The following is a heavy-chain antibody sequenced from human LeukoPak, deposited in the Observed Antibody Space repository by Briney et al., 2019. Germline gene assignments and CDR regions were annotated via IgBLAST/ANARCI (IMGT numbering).Heavy chain of an antibody. CDR3: ARQEYCSGGSCYTWFDP. J-gene: IGHJ5*02. CDR2: IYPADSDI. CDR1: GYSINDYW. D-gene: IGHD2-15*01. Sequence: GESLKISCQGSGYSINDYWIGWVRQMLGKGLEWMGIIYPADSDIRYSPSFQGQVTISADKSISTAYLQWSSLKASDTAMYYCARQEYCSGGSCYTWFDPWGQGILVTVSS. V-gene: IGHV5-51*01.